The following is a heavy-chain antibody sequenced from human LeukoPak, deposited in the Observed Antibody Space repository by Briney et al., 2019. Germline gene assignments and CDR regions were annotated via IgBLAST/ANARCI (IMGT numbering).Heavy chain of an antibody. Sequence: SETLSLTCAVYGGSFCGYYWSWIRQPPGKGLKWIGEINHSGSTNYNPSLKSRVTISVDTSKNQFSLKLNSVTAADTAVYYCATCGGGIAAAGSLDYWGQGTLVTVSS. CDR1: GGSFCGYY. D-gene: IGHD6-13*01. CDR3: ATCGGGIAAAGSLDY. J-gene: IGHJ4*02. V-gene: IGHV4-34*01. CDR2: INHSGST.